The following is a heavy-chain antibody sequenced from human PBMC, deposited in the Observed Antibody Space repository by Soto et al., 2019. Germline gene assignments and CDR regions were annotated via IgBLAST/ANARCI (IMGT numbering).Heavy chain of an antibody. CDR2: IYYSGST. D-gene: IGHD3-10*01. CDR1: GGSVSSGSYY. Sequence: SETLSLTCTVSGGSVSSGSYYWSWIRQPPGKGLEWIGYIYYSGSTNYNPSLKSRVTISVDTSKNQFSLKLSSVTAADTAVYYCASRGKGFGDFSDAFDIWGQGTMVTVSS. J-gene: IGHJ3*02. V-gene: IGHV4-61*01. CDR3: ASRGKGFGDFSDAFDI.